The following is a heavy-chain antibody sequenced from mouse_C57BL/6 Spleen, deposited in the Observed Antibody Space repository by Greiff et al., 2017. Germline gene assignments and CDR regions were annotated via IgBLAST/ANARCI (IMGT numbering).Heavy chain of an antibody. Sequence: QVQLKQPGAELVKPGASVKLSCKASGYTFTSYWMQWVKQRPGQGLEWIGEIDPSDSYTNYNQKFKGKATLTVDTSSSTAYMQLSSLTSEDSAVYYCARGAQATFYYAMDYWGQGTSVTVSS. CDR2: IDPSDSYT. CDR3: ARGAQATFYYAMDY. V-gene: IGHV1-50*01. J-gene: IGHJ4*01. CDR1: GYTFTSYW. D-gene: IGHD3-2*02.